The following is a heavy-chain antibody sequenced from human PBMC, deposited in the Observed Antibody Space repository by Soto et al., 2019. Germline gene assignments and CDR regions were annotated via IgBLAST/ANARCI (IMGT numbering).Heavy chain of an antibody. V-gene: IGHV2-5*02. CDR3: AHLDTTVTTQ. D-gene: IGHD4-17*01. CDR2: IYWDDDK. J-gene: IGHJ4*02. CDR1: GFSLSTSGVG. Sequence: QITLKESGPTLVKPTQTLTLTCTFSGFSLSTSGVGVAWILQPPGKALEWLALIYWDDDKRYSPSLKSRLTITKDTSKNQVVLTMTNMDPVDTAAYYCAHLDTTVTTQWCQGTLVTVSS.